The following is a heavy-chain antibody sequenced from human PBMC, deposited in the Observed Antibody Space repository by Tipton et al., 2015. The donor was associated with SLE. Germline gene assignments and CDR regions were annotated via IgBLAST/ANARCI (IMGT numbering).Heavy chain of an antibody. J-gene: IGHJ4*02. Sequence: TLSLTCTVSGASLSSSSYYWGWVRPPPEKGLEYLATMSYSGGTYYNPSLRSRVSMSLDTSKNQFSLTLSSVTAADTAVYYCAGHVVGTTREYWGQGTLVPVSS. CDR1: GASLSSSSYY. CDR2: MSYSGGT. V-gene: IGHV4-39*07. CDR3: AGHVVGTTREY. D-gene: IGHD1-7*01.